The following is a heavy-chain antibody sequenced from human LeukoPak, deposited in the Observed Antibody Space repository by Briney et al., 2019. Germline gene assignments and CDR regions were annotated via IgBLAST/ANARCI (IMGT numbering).Heavy chain of an antibody. Sequence: GRSLRLSCAASGFTFSSYGMHWVRQAPGKGLEWVAVIWYDGSNKYYADSVKGRFTISRDNSENTLYLQMNSLRAEDTAVYYCARSYYDSSGYKQRGVFDYWGQGTLVTVSS. D-gene: IGHD3-22*01. V-gene: IGHV3-33*01. CDR2: IWYDGSNK. CDR3: ARSYYDSSGYKQRGVFDY. CDR1: GFTFSSYG. J-gene: IGHJ4*02.